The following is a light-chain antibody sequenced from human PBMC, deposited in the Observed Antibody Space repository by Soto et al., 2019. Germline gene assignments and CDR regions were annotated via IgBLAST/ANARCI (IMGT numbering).Light chain of an antibody. V-gene: IGKV1-27*01. CDR3: QKYNSAPNT. J-gene: IGKJ2*01. CDR1: QDISNY. CDR2: AAS. Sequence: DIQMTQSPSSLSASVGDRVTITCRASQDISNYLAWYQQKPGEAPKLLIYAASTLQKGVQSRFSGGGSGTLFTLTISSLQPDDVATYYCQKYNSAPNTFGRGTRLEIK.